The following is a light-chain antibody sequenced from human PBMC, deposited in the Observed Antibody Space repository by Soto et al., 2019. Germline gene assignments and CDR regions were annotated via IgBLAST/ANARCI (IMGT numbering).Light chain of an antibody. V-gene: IGLV1-40*01. CDR3: QPYDSSLSGVV. CDR2: GNN. J-gene: IGLJ2*01. Sequence: QSVLTQPPSVSGAPGQRVTISCTGSSSNIGAGFDVHWYQHLPGTAPKLLIYGNNNRPSGVPDRFSGSKSGTSASLAITGLQAEDEADYYCQPYDSSLSGVVFGGGTKLTVL. CDR1: SSNIGAGFD.